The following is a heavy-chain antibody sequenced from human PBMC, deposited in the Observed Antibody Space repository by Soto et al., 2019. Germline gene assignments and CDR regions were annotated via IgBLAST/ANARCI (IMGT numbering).Heavy chain of an antibody. V-gene: IGHV3-23*01. CDR1: GFAFSSYA. CDR3: AKDTRITIFGVVIGQRDYYFDY. J-gene: IGHJ4*02. D-gene: IGHD3-3*01. CDR2: ISGSGGST. Sequence: GGSLRLSCAASGFAFSSYAMSWVRQAPGKGLEWVSAISGSGGSTYYADSVKGRFTISRDNSKNTLYLQMNSLRAEDTAVYYCAKDTRITIFGVVIGQRDYYFDYWGQGTLVTVSS.